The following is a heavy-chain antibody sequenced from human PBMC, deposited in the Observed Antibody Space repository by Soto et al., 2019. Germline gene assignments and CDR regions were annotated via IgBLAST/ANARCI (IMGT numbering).Heavy chain of an antibody. V-gene: IGHV1-18*01. Sequence: ASVKVSCKASGYTFTSYGISWVRQAPGQGLEWMGWISAYNGNTNYAQKLQGRVTMTTDTSTSTAYMELRSLRSDDTAVYYCARDTRTVTIHPLDYWGQGTLVTVYS. CDR1: GYTFTSYG. CDR2: ISAYNGNT. J-gene: IGHJ4*02. CDR3: ARDTRTVTIHPLDY. D-gene: IGHD4-4*01.